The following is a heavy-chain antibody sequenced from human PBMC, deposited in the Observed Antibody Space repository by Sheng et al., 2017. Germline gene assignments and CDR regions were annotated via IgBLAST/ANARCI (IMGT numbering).Heavy chain of an antibody. CDR1: GFIFSDYY. CDR3: GRTLIHTSAAGGVDY. D-gene: IGHD2-2*01. CDR2: ITRSRDSTI. V-gene: IGHV3-11*04. Sequence: QVQLVESGGGLVKPGGSLRLSCAASGFIFSDYYMSWIRQAPGKGLEWISHITRSRDSTIYYADSVKGRFTISRDDAKNSLYLQMDSLRAEDTAIYYCGRTLIHTSAAGGVDYWGQGTLVTVSS. J-gene: IGHJ4*02.